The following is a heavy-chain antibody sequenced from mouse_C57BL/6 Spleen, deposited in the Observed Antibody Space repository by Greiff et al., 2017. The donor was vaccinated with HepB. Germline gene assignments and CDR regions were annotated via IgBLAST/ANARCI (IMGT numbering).Heavy chain of an antibody. CDR3: DRGGRRPSLHYWYFDV. CDR2: INPNYGTT. J-gene: IGHJ1*03. V-gene: IGHV1-39*01. CDR1: GYSFTDYN. D-gene: IGHD6-1*01. Sequence: VQLQQSGPELVKPGASVKISCKASGYSFTDYNMNWVKQSNGKSLEWIGVINPNYGTTSYNQKFKGKATLTVDQSSSTAYMQLNSLTSEDSAVYYCDRGGRRPSLHYWYFDVWGTGTTVTVSS.